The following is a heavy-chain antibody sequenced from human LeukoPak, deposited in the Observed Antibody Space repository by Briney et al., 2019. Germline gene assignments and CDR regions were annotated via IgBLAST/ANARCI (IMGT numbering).Heavy chain of an antibody. V-gene: IGHV4-59*11. CDR2: IYYSGST. CDR3: ARGAITRTRIAAAGSGHFGYYMDV. J-gene: IGHJ6*03. CDR1: GGSISSHY. D-gene: IGHD6-13*01. Sequence: SETLSLTCTVSGGSISSHYWSWIRQPPGRGLEWIGYIYYSGSTNYNPSLKSRVTISVDTSKNQFSLKLSSVTAADTAVYYCARGAITRTRIAAAGSGHFGYYMDVWGKGTTVTVSS.